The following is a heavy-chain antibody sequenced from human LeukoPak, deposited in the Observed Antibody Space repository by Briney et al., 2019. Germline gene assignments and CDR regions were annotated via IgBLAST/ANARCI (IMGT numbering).Heavy chain of an antibody. CDR1: GFTFSTYG. D-gene: IGHD3-22*01. V-gene: IGHV3-33*01. J-gene: IGHJ4*02. Sequence: PGRSLRLPCVASGFTFSTYGMHWVRQAPGKGLEWVAVIWYDGSNKNYGDSVKGRFTISRDNPKNTLYLQMNSLRAEDTAVYYCARLQASTGYYSLDYWGQGTLVTVSS. CDR3: ARLQASTGYYSLDY. CDR2: IWYDGSNK.